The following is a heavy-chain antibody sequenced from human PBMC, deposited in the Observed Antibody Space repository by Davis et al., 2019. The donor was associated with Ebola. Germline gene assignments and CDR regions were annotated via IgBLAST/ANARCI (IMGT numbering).Heavy chain of an antibody. CDR3: ARHRTLRTRDAFDM. D-gene: IGHD4-17*01. CDR2: IYTSGTT. J-gene: IGHJ3*02. Sequence: SETLSLTCAVSGDSISSGSYYWSWIRQPAGKGLEWIGHIYTSGTTNYNPSLKSRVTIAVDRSKNQFSLKLTSVTAADTAVYYCARHRTLRTRDAFDMWGQGTMVTVSS. CDR1: GDSISSGSYY. V-gene: IGHV4-61*09.